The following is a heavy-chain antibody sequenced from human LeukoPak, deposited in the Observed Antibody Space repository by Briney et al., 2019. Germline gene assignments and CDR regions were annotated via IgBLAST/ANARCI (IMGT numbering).Heavy chain of an antibody. V-gene: IGHV3-30-3*01. D-gene: IGHD3-9*01. CDR2: ITYDGSKK. CDR1: GFAFSSFG. J-gene: IGHJ4*02. Sequence: PGRSLRLSCAAFGFAFSSFGMHWARQAPGKGLDWVAVITYDGSKKYYADSVKGRFTISRDNSKNTLYLQMDILRTEDTAVYYCARGLDYDILTFWGQGTLVTVSS. CDR3: ARGLDYDILTF.